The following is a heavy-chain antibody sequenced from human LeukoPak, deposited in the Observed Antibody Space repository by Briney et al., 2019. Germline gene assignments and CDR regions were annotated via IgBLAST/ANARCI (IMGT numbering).Heavy chain of an antibody. D-gene: IGHD2-2*01. V-gene: IGHV3-66*01. CDR1: RITVSSKY. CDR2: IFGDGRT. CDR3: LQYAH. J-gene: IGHJ4*02. Sequence: GGSLRLSCAASRITVSSKYMSWVRQVPGKGLQWVSIIFGDGRTFYADSVKGRFTISRDSFKNTIYLQMNGLGVEDTALYYCLQYAHWGQGTLVTVSS.